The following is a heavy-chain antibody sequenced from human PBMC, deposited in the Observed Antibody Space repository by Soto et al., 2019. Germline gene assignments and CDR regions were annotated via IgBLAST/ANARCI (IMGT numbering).Heavy chain of an antibody. CDR3: ARNQNCSGGSCYRPIGAFDI. J-gene: IGHJ3*02. Sequence: QVQLQESGPGLVKPSDTLSLTCAVSGYSISSSNWWGWIRQPPGKGLEWIGYIYYSGSTYYNPSLKSRVTMSVDTSKNQFSLKLISVTAVDTAVYYCARNQNCSGGSCYRPIGAFDIWGQGTMVTVSS. CDR2: IYYSGST. V-gene: IGHV4-28*01. D-gene: IGHD2-15*01. CDR1: GYSISSSNW.